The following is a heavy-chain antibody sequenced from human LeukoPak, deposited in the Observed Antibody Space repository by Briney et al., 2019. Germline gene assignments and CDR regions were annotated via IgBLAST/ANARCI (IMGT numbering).Heavy chain of an antibody. J-gene: IGHJ4*02. CDR2: IKQDGGET. CDR3: AREDHSNYNY. Sequence: GGSLRLSCAASGFTFSSYWMGWVRQAPGKGLEWVANIKQDGGETFYVDSVKGRFTISRDNAKNSLYLQMSSLRAEDTAVYYCAREDHSNYNYWGQGTLVTVSS. D-gene: IGHD4-11*01. CDR1: GFTFSSYW. V-gene: IGHV3-7*01.